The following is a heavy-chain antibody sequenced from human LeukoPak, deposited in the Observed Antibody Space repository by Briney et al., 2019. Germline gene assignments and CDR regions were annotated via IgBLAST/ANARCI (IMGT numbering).Heavy chain of an antibody. CDR3: AKDRNIIITSFDS. CDR1: GFVFSAFA. D-gene: IGHD3-16*01. Sequence: PGGSLRLSCTTSGFVFSAFAMSWVRQAPGKGLEWVSGLSGSGDNTHYADSVKGRFTISRDNSKKTLFLHMNSLRVEDTAVYFCAKDRNIIITSFDSWGQGTLVAVSS. CDR2: LSGSGDNT. J-gene: IGHJ4*02. V-gene: IGHV3-23*01.